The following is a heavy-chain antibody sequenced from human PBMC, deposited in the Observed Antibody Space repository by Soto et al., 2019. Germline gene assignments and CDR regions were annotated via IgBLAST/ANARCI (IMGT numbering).Heavy chain of an antibody. J-gene: IGHJ6*02. CDR2: IYHSGST. CDR1: GGSIRSSNW. CDR3: ARSPDSSGYYPRWYYYGMDV. V-gene: IGHV4-4*02. Sequence: SETLSLTCAFSGGSIRSSNWWIWVRQPPGKGLEWIGEIYHSGSTNYNPSLKSRVTISVDKSKNQFSLKLSSVTAADTAMYYCARSPDSSGYYPRWYYYGMDVWGQGTTVTVSS. D-gene: IGHD3-22*01.